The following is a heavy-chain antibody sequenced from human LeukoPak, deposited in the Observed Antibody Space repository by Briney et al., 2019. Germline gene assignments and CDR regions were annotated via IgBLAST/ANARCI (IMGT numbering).Heavy chain of an antibody. V-gene: IGHV4-34*01. CDR1: GGSFSGYY. D-gene: IGHD2-2*01. Sequence: SETLSPTCAVYGGSFSGYYWSWIRQPPGKGLEWIGEINHSGNTNYNPSLKSRVTISVDTSKNQFSLKLSSVTAADTAVYYCARGLRYCSSTSCSYYYYYGMDVWGQGTTVTVSS. CDR2: INHSGNT. J-gene: IGHJ6*02. CDR3: ARGLRYCSSTSCSYYYYYGMDV.